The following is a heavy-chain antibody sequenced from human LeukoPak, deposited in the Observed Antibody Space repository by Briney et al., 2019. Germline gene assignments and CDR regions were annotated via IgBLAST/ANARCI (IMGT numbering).Heavy chain of an antibody. Sequence: PGGSLRLSCLDSGFTTCSYLMSWVRQAPGKGLEWVANINEDGSDKYYVDSVKGRFTISRDNAKNSLYLQMDSLRAEDTAVYFCASGPRWVGAAWAHSFNIWGQGTMVTVSS. CDR1: GFTTCSYL. V-gene: IGHV3-7*01. CDR3: ASGPRWVGAAWAHSFNI. D-gene: IGHD2-15*01. CDR2: INEDGSDK. J-gene: IGHJ3*02.